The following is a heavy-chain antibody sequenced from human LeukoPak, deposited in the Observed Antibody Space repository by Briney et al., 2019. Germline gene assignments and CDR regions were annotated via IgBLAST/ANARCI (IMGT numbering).Heavy chain of an antibody. Sequence: SETLSLTCTVSGGSISSSSYYWGWIRQPPGKGLEWIGSIYYSGSTYYNPSLKSRVTISVDTSKNQFSLKLSSVTAADTAVYHCARAMSYYYDSSPGGVFDYWGQGTLVTVSS. V-gene: IGHV4-39*07. J-gene: IGHJ4*02. CDR3: ARAMSYYYDSSPGGVFDY. CDR2: IYYSGST. CDR1: GGSISSSSYY. D-gene: IGHD3-22*01.